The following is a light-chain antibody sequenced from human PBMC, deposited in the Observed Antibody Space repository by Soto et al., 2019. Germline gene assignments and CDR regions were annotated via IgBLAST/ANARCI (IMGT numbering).Light chain of an antibody. V-gene: IGKV3-15*01. J-gene: IGKJ1*01. CDR2: GAS. CDR3: QQFNNWPWT. Sequence: EIVLTPSPATLSLSPGERATLSCRASQSVSSYLAWYRQKPGQAPRLLIYGASTRATGIPARFSGSGSGTEFTLTISSLQSEDFAVYYCQQFNNWPWTFGQGTKVDIK. CDR1: QSVSSY.